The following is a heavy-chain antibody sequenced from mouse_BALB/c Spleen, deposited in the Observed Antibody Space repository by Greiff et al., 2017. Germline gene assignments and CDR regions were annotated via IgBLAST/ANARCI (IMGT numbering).Heavy chain of an antibody. J-gene: IGHJ1*01. V-gene: IGHV2-2*02. CDR2: IWSGGST. Sequence: QVQLKESGPGLVQPSQSLSITCTVSGFSLTSYGVHWVRQSPGKGLEWLGVIWSGGSTDYNAAFISRLSISKDNSKSQVFFKMNSLQANDTAIYYCATLGNYWYFDVWGAGTTVTVSS. D-gene: IGHD2-1*01. CDR3: ATLGNYWYFDV. CDR1: GFSLTSYG.